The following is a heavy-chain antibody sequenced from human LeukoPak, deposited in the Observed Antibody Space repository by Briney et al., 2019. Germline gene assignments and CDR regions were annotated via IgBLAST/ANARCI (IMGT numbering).Heavy chain of an antibody. Sequence: PGGSLRLSCAASGFTFGSYSMNWVRQAPGKGLEWVSYISSSSSTIYYADSVKGRFTISRDNAKDPLYLQMNSLRDEDTAVYYCARDSQRITSQFDPWGQGTLVTVSS. CDR3: ARDSQRITSQFDP. CDR2: ISSSSSTI. V-gene: IGHV3-48*02. CDR1: GFTFGSYS. J-gene: IGHJ5*02. D-gene: IGHD3-10*01.